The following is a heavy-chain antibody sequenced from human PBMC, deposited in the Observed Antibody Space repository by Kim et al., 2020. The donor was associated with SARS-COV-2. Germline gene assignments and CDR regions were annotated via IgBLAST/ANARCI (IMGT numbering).Heavy chain of an antibody. J-gene: IGHJ6*02. CDR2: IYSGDSDT. CDR1: GYSFTSYW. Sequence: GESLKISCKGSGYSFTSYWIGWVRQMPGKGLEWMVIIYSGDSDTRYSPSFQGQVTISADKSISPAYLQGSSLKAPDPAMFYCARHGGGGAPSGSSLGYYYGMDVWGQGTTVTVSS. D-gene: IGHD1-26*01. V-gene: IGHV5-51*01. CDR3: ARHGGGGAPSGSSLGYYYGMDV.